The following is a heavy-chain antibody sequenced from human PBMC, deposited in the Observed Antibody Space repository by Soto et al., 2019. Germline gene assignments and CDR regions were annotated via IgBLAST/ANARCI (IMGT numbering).Heavy chain of an antibody. Sequence: SEPMSLTCGVSGYSISSGYYSRCIRKPQGMGLECIGSIYHSGSTYYNPSLKSRFTISVDTSKNQFSLKLSSVTAADTAVYYCARDSDYDILTGPFDYWGQGTLVTVSS. D-gene: IGHD3-9*01. V-gene: IGHV4-38-2*02. J-gene: IGHJ4*02. CDR3: ARDSDYDILTGPFDY. CDR1: GYSISSGYY. CDR2: IYHSGST.